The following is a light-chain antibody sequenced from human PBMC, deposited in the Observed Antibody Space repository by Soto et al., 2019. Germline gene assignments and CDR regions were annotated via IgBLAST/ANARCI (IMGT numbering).Light chain of an antibody. CDR2: KAS. CDR1: QSISSW. V-gene: IGKV1-5*03. CDR3: QQRST. J-gene: IGKJ4*01. Sequence: DIQMTQSPSTLSASVGDRVTITCRASQSISSWLAWYQQKPGKAPKLLIYKASSLESGVPSRFSGSGSGTEFTLTISSLQPDDFATSYCQQRSTFGGGTKVEIK.